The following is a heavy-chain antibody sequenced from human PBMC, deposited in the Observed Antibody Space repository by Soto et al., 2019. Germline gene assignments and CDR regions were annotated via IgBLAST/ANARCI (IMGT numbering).Heavy chain of an antibody. V-gene: IGHV4-34*01. D-gene: IGHD3-9*01. CDR2: INHSGST. CDR1: GGSFSGYY. Sequence: PSETLSLTCAVYGGSFSGYYWSWIRQPPGKGLEWIGEINHSGSTNYNPSLKSRVTISVDTSKNQFSLKLSSVTAADTAVYYCATLRLRYFDWPRGMDVWGQGTTVTAP. CDR3: ATLRLRYFDWPRGMDV. J-gene: IGHJ6*02.